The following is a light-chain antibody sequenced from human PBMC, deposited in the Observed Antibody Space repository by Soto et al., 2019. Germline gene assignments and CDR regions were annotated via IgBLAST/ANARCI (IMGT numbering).Light chain of an antibody. V-gene: IGKV1-9*01. J-gene: IGKJ4*01. Sequence: DIQLTQSPSFLSASIGDRVTITCRASQDFSNFLAWYQQKPGRAPKLLMYDASTLQRGVPSRFSGSGSGTEFTLTISSLQPEDFATYYCQQLYSFPRTFGGGTKVEIK. CDR2: DAS. CDR1: QDFSNF. CDR3: QQLYSFPRT.